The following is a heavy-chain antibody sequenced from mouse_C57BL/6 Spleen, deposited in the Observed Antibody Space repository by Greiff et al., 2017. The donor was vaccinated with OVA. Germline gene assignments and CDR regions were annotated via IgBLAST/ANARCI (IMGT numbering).Heavy chain of an antibody. D-gene: IGHD1-3*01. CDR2: IYPGGGGT. J-gene: IGHJ2*01. Sequence: VQLQQSGAELVKPGASVKISCKASGYAFSSYWMNWVKQRPGQGLEWIGQIYPGGGGTNYNGKFKGKATLTADKSSSTAYMQLSGLTSEDSAVYFCAIANNYYYWGQGTTLTVSS. V-gene: IGHV1-80*01. CDR1: GYAFSSYW. CDR3: AIANNYYY.